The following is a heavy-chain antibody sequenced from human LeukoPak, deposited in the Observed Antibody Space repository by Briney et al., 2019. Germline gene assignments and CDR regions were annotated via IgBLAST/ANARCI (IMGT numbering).Heavy chain of an antibody. CDR1: GFSFSNYG. Sequence: GGSLRLSCAVSGFSFSNYGMNWVRQAPGKGLEWVSSISSRSSYIKYADSVKGRFTISRDNGKKSVFLQMNSLSPEDTAVYYCAKLSGSGSFLPYYYYYMDVWGKGTTVTISS. V-gene: IGHV3-21*01. J-gene: IGHJ6*03. CDR3: AKLSGSGSFLPYYYYYMDV. CDR2: ISSRSSYI. D-gene: IGHD3-10*01.